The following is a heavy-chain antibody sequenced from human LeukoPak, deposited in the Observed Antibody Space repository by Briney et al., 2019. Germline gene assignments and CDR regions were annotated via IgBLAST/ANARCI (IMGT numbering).Heavy chain of an antibody. CDR3: ARGGYQFEH. Sequence: GGSLRLSCTASGFTFRDYTMSWLRQAPGEGLEWVGFLTTKAYGGTTGYAASVRGRFTISRDDSKSIAYLQMNSLRTEDTAVYYCARGGYQFEHWGQGTLVTVSS. CDR2: LTTKAYGGTT. D-gene: IGHD3-16*02. CDR1: GFTFRDYT. J-gene: IGHJ4*02. V-gene: IGHV3-49*03.